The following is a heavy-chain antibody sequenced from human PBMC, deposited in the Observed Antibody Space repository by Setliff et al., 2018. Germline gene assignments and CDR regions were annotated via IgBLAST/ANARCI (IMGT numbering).Heavy chain of an antibody. CDR3: ATLTGDRGVDY. Sequence: SETLSLTCAVSGYSISSGYNWGWIRQPPGKGLEWIASIYYRGSTSCNSSLKSRVSISVDTSKNQFSLNLNSVTAADTAVYYCATLTGDRGVDYWGQGRQVTVSS. CDR1: GYSISSGYN. D-gene: IGHD7-27*01. J-gene: IGHJ4*02. V-gene: IGHV4-38-2*01. CDR2: IYYRGST.